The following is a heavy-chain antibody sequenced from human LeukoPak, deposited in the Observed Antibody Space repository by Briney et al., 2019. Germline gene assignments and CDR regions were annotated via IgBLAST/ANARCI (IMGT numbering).Heavy chain of an antibody. Sequence: SGRSLRLSCAASGFTFSDYYMSWIRQAPGKGLEWVSYISSSGSTIYYADSVKGRFTISRDNAKNSLYLQMNSLRAEDTAVYYCARDYSSSSVLRTYFDYWGQGTLVTVSS. CDR1: GFTFSDYY. CDR3: ARDYSSSSVLRTYFDY. CDR2: ISSSGSTI. J-gene: IGHJ4*02. D-gene: IGHD6-6*01. V-gene: IGHV3-11*01.